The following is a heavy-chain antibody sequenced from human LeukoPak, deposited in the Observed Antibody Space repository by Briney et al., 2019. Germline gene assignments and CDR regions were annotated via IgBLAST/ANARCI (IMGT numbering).Heavy chain of an antibody. CDR3: ARDNVGGSGSPSALDY. CDR1: GGSISSYY. CDR2: IYYSGST. Sequence: SETLSLTCTVSGGSISSYYWSWIRQPPGKGLEWIGYIYYSGSTNYNPSLKSRVTISVDTSKNQFSLKLSSVTAADTAVYYCARDNVGGSGSPSALDYWGQGTLVTVSS. D-gene: IGHD3-10*01. V-gene: IGHV4-59*01. J-gene: IGHJ4*02.